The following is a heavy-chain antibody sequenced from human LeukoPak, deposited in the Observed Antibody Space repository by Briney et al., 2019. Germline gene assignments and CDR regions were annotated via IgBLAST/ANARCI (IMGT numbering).Heavy chain of an antibody. V-gene: IGHV1-69*05. D-gene: IGHD3-22*01. CDR1: GGTFSSYA. J-gene: IGHJ4*02. CDR2: IIPIFGTA. Sequence: SVKVSCKASGGTFSSYAISWVRRAPGQGLEWMGRIIPIFGTASYAQKFQGRVTITTDESTSTAYMELSSLRSEDTTVYYCARDGSYYYDSSGYTFDYWGQGTLVTVSS. CDR3: ARDGSYYYDSSGYTFDY.